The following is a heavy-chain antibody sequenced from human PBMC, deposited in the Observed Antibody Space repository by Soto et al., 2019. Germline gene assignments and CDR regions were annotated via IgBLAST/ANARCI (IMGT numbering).Heavy chain of an antibody. J-gene: IGHJ5*01. CDR1: GVTFSSET. V-gene: IGHV1-69*01. Sequence: QVQLVQSGAEVKKPGSSVKVSCKASGVTFSSETISWVRQAPGQGLKWVGGIIPLFGTANYAQKVQGRVTITADESTSSLYIELSSLRSDDMAVYYCATELGYNPASKCDSWGSVTLVTVSP. CDR2: IIPLFGTA. CDR3: ATELGYNPASKCDS. D-gene: IGHD3-10*01.